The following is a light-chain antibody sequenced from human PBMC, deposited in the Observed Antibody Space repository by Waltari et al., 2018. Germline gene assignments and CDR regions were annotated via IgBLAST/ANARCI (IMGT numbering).Light chain of an antibody. V-gene: IGLV3-1*01. J-gene: IGLJ3*02. CDR2: QDT. Sequence: WYQRKPGRSPLVFIYQDTKRPSGIPERFSGSKSGNAATLTVSGTQAMDEADYYCQALGTGAWVFGGGTKLTVL. CDR3: QALGTGAWV.